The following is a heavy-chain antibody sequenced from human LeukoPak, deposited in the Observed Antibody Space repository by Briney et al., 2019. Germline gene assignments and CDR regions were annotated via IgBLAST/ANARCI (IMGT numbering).Heavy chain of an antibody. CDR3: ARFNRTVTTGFDY. D-gene: IGHD4-17*01. J-gene: IGHJ4*02. CDR1: GFTFSTYG. CDR2: ISYDGSNE. Sequence: GGSLRLSCAASGFTFSTYGMHWVRQAPGKGLEWVAVISYDGSNEYYADSVKGRFTISRDNSKNTLYLQMNSLRAEDTAVYYCARFNRTVTTGFDYWGQGTLVTVSS. V-gene: IGHV3-30*03.